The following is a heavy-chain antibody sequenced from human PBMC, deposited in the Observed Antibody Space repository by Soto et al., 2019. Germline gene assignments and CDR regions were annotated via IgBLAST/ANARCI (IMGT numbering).Heavy chain of an antibody. V-gene: IGHV3-30-3*01. CDR1: GFTFSSYA. J-gene: IGHJ5*02. CDR2: ISYDGSNK. Sequence: PGGSLRLSCAASGFTFSSYAMHWVRQAPGKGLEWVAVISYDGSNKYYADSVKGRFTISRDNSKNTLYLQMNSLRAEDTAVYYCAREKSLYCSGGSRYPNWFDPWGQGTLVTVSS. CDR3: AREKSLYCSGGSRYPNWFDP. D-gene: IGHD2-15*01.